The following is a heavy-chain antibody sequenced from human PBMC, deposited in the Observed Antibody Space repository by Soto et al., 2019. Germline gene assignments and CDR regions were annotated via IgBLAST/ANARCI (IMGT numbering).Heavy chain of an antibody. D-gene: IGHD3-9*01. J-gene: IGHJ6*02. CDR1: GGSISSSSYY. Sequence: PSETLSLTCTVSGGSISSSSYYWGWIRQPPGKGLEYIGNIYYSGSTYYNPSLKSRVTISVDASKNQFSLKLSSVTAADTALYYCSRGRYILTGYYYYYYYGMDVWGQGTTVTVSS. V-gene: IGHV4-39*07. CDR3: SRGRYILTGYYYYYYYGMDV. CDR2: IYYSGST.